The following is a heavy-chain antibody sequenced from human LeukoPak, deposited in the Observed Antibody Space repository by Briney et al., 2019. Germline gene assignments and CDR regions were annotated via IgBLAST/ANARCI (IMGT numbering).Heavy chain of an antibody. J-gene: IGHJ6*04. V-gene: IGHV1-69*13. D-gene: IGHD3-3*01. CDR3: ARGPARFLEWLSPVGMDV. CDR1: GGTFSSYA. CDR2: IIPIFGTA. Sequence: ASVKVSCKASGGTFSSYAISWVLQAPGQGLEWMGGIIPIFGTANYAQKFQGRVTITADESTSTAYMELSSLRSEDTAVYYCARGPARFLEWLSPVGMDVWGKGTTVTVSS.